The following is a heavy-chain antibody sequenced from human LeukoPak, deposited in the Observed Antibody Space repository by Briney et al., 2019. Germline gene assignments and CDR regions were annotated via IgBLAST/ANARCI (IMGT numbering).Heavy chain of an antibody. J-gene: IGHJ4*02. V-gene: IGHV4-59*01. Sequence: PSETLSLTCTVSGGSISSYYWSWIRQPPGKGLEWIGYIYYSGSTNYNPSLKSRVTISVDTSKNQFSLKLSSVTAADTAVYYCARTALYSSGWYPRDWGQGTLVTVSS. CDR2: IYYSGST. D-gene: IGHD6-19*01. CDR3: ARTALYSSGWYPRD. CDR1: GGSISSYY.